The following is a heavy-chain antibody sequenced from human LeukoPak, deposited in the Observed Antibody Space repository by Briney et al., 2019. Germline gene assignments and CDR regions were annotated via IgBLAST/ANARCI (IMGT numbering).Heavy chain of an antibody. CDR1: GGSISTYY. D-gene: IGHD6-13*01. J-gene: IGHJ4*02. CDR2: ISNTGIT. V-gene: IGHV4-59*13. CDR3: ARSGGYSSSWSL. Sequence: PSEALSLNCTGSGGSISTYYWNWIRQPPGKGLEWIGYISNTGITTYNPSLKSRVTISVDTSKSQFSLKLSSVTAADTAVYYCARSGGYSSSWSLWGPGTLVTVSS.